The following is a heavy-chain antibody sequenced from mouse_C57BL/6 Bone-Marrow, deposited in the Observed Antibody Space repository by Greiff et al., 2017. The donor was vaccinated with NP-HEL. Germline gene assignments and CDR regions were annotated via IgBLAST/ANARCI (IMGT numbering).Heavy chain of an antibody. CDR1: GYTFTSYW. J-gene: IGHJ2*01. CDR2: INPSNGGT. Sequence: VQLQQSGTELVKPGASVKLSCKASGYTFTSYWMHWVKQRPGQGLEWIGNINPSNGGTNYNEKFKSKATLTVDKSSSTAYMQLSSLTSEDSAVYYCARCDYYGSRFDYWGQGTTLTVSS. D-gene: IGHD1-1*01. CDR3: ARCDYYGSRFDY. V-gene: IGHV1-53*01.